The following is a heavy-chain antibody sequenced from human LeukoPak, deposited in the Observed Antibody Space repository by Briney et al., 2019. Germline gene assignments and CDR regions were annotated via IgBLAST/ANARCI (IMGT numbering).Heavy chain of an antibody. V-gene: IGHV3-23*01. CDR2: ISGSGTIK. CDR1: GFTFSSYA. Sequence: GGSLRLSCAASGFTFSSYAMSWVRQAPGKGLECVSVISGSGTIKYYADSVKGRFTISRDISKNTLYLQMNSLRAEDTAVYYCVRDVSWGQGTLVTVSS. J-gene: IGHJ4*02. D-gene: IGHD3-16*02. CDR3: VRDVS.